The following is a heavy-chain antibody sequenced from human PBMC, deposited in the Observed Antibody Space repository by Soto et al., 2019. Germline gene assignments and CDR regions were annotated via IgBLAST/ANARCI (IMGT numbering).Heavy chain of an antibody. CDR3: ASTVVSATVSCDY. V-gene: IGHV4-39*01. D-gene: IGHD2-15*01. CDR1: GGSISSSSYY. CDR2: IYYSGST. Sequence: QLQLQESGPGLVKPSETLSLTCTVSGGSISSSSYYWGWIRQPPGKGLEWIGRIYYSGSTCYNPSHKSRITTAVDTSKNQVSIKLSSVTTADTAVYYCASTVVSATVSCDYWGQGTLVTVSS. J-gene: IGHJ4*02.